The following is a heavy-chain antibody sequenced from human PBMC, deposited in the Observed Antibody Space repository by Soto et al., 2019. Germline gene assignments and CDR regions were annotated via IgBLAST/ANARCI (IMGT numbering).Heavy chain of an antibody. CDR2: ISSSGSFT. CDR3: ARGRLTYYYYGLDV. D-gene: IGHD3-10*01. Sequence: QVQLVESGGGLVRPGGPLRLSCAASGFTFSDHYMSWIRQAPGKGLEWISYISSSGSFTNYADSVKGRFTISRDNGKKSLYLQMNNLTAEDTALYYCARGRLTYYYYGLDVWGQGTKVTVS. V-gene: IGHV3-11*06. CDR1: GFTFSDHY. J-gene: IGHJ6*02.